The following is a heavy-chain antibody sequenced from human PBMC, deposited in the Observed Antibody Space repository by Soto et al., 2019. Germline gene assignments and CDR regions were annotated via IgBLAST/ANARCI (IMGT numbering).Heavy chain of an antibody. J-gene: IGHJ1*01. V-gene: IGHV3-7*01. CDR2: IKQDGSEK. Sequence: GGSLRLSCAVSGFTFSNYWMSWVRQAPGKGLEWVANIKQDGSEKYYVDSVKGRFTISRDNAKNSLYLQMNSLAAQDTAVYFCASGLGTFQNWRQGTLVTVSS. CDR3: ASGLGTFQN. CDR1: GFTFSNYW.